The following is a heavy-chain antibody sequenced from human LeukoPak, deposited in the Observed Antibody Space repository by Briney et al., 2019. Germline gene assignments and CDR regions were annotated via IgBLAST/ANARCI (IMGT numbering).Heavy chain of an antibody. Sequence: GGSLRLSCAASGFTFSSYSMNWVRQAPGKGLEWVSSISSSSSYIYYADSVKGRFTISRDNAKNSLYLQMNSLRAEDTAVYYCARAFPRYYYDSSGYGHAFDIWGQGTMVTVSS. CDR3: ARAFPRYYYDSSGYGHAFDI. V-gene: IGHV3-21*01. D-gene: IGHD3-22*01. J-gene: IGHJ3*02. CDR1: GFTFSSYS. CDR2: ISSSSSYI.